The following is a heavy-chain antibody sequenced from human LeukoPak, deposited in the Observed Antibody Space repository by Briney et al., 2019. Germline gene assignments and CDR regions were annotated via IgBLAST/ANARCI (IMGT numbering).Heavy chain of an antibody. J-gene: IGHJ4*02. D-gene: IGHD2-8*01. CDR1: GGSISSGGYY. Sequence: EPSQTLSLTCTVSGGSISSGGYYWSWIRQHPGKGLEWIGYIYYGGSTYYNPSLKSRVTISVDTSKNQFSLKLSSVTAADTAVYYCARARLGYCTNGVCYGLDYWGQGTLVTVSS. V-gene: IGHV4-31*03. CDR3: ARARLGYCTNGVCYGLDY. CDR2: IYYGGST.